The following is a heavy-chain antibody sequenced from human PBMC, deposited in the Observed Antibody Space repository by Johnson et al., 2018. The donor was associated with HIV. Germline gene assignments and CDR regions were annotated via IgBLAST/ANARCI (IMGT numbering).Heavy chain of an antibody. V-gene: IGHV3-72*01. D-gene: IGHD1-1*01. J-gene: IGHJ3*01. CDR3: ATVWRNEGRHSFDV. CDR1: GFIFSSYA. CDR2: IRNKVNSYTT. Sequence: VQLVESGGGVVQSGRSLRLSCAASGFIFSSYAMHWVRQAPGKGLEWVGRIRNKVNSYTTHYAASVKGRFTISRDDSKNSLYLQMNSLRVEDTALYFCATVWRNEGRHSFDVWGLGTMVTVSS.